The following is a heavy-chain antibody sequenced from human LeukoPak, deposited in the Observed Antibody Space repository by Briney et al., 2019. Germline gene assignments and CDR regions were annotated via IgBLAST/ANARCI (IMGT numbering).Heavy chain of an antibody. D-gene: IGHD3-22*01. V-gene: IGHV3-23*01. Sequence: GGSLRLSCAASGFTFSSYAMSWVRQAPGKGLEWVSAISGSGGSTYYADSVKGRFTISRDNSKNTLYLQKNSLRAEDTAVYYCAKDPYYYDSSGLNWFDPWGQGTLVTVSS. J-gene: IGHJ5*02. CDR1: GFTFSSYA. CDR2: ISGSGGST. CDR3: AKDPYYYDSSGLNWFDP.